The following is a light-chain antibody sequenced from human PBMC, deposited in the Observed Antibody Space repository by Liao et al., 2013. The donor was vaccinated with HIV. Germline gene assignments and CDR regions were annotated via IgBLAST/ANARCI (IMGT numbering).Light chain of an antibody. V-gene: IGLV3-21*01. CDR1: NIGSKS. Sequence: SYVLTQPPSVSVAPGKTARITCGGNNIGSKSVHWYQQKPGQAPVLVIYYDSDRPSEIPERFSGSNSGNTATLIITGAETVDEADYYCQAWDSSTVVFGGGTKLTVL. J-gene: IGLJ2*01. CDR3: QAWDSSTVV. CDR2: YDS.